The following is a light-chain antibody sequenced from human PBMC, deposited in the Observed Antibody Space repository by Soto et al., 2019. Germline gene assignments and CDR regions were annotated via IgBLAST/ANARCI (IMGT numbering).Light chain of an antibody. CDR3: SSYTSSRTSV. J-gene: IGLJ1*01. V-gene: IGLV2-14*01. Sequence: QSALTQPPSASGSPGQSVTLSCTGVSSDVGDYDYVLWYQQYPGKAPKLVVYGVSNRPSGVSNRFSGSKSGNTASLTISGLQAEDEADYYCSSYTSSRTSVFGSGTKLTVL. CDR1: SSDVGDYDY. CDR2: GVS.